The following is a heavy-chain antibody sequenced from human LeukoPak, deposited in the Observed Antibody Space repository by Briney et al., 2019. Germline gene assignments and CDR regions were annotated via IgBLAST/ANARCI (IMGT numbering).Heavy chain of an antibody. V-gene: IGHV3-73*01. D-gene: IGHD2-15*01. J-gene: IGHJ4*02. CDR2: IRSKANSYAT. CDR3: LSGRRFDY. Sequence: GGSLRLSCAASGFTFSGSTMHWVRQASGKGLEWVGRIRSKANSYATAYAASVKGRFTISRDDSKNTAYLQMNSLKTEDTAVYYCLSGRRFDYWGQGTLVTVSS. CDR1: GFTFSGST.